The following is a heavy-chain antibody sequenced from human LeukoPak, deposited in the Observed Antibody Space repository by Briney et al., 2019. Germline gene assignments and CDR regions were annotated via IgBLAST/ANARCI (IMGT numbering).Heavy chain of an antibody. CDR2: ISRSGGST. CDR1: GFTFSNAW. CDR3: AKGSGYSSGWEFDY. J-gene: IGHJ4*02. V-gene: IGHV3-23*01. Sequence: GGSLRLSCAASGFTFSNAWMSWVRQAPGKGLECVSGISRSGGSTYYADSVKGRFTISRDNSKNTLYLQMNSLRAEDTAVYYCAKGSGYSSGWEFDYWGQGTLVTVSS. D-gene: IGHD6-19*01.